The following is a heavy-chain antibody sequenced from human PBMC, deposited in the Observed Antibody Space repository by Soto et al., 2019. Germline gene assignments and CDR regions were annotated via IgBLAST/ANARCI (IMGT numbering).Heavy chain of an antibody. CDR1: GFTLSNYA. D-gene: IGHD3-10*01. CDR2: ITGSGGRS. Sequence: GGSLRLSCAASGFTLSNYAMTWVRQAPGKGLEWVSDITGSGGRSDYADSVKGRFTISRDNSKKMLYLQMNSLRAEDTAIYYCASRSGSYYTAFEYWGQGILVTVSS. CDR3: ASRSGSYYTAFEY. V-gene: IGHV3-23*01. J-gene: IGHJ4*02.